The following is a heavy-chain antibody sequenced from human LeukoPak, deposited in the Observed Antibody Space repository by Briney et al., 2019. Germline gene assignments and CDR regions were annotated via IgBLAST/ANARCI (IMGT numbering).Heavy chain of an antibody. CDR1: GFTFSSHG. CDR2: IRYDGSNK. V-gene: IGHV3-30*02. Sequence: GGSLRLSCAASGFTFSSHGMHWVRQTPAKGLEWVAFIRYDGSNKYYADSVKGRFIISRDNSKNTLFLQMNSLRAEDTAVYYCAKGRRFGVDAFDIWGQGTMVTVSS. J-gene: IGHJ3*02. D-gene: IGHD3-10*01. CDR3: AKGRRFGVDAFDI.